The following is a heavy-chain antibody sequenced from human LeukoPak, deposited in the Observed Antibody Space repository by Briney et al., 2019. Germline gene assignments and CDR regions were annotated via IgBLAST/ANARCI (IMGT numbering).Heavy chain of an antibody. Sequence: SETLSLTCTVSGGSISGYYWSWIRQPAGKGLEWIGRIYTSGSTNYNPSLKSRVTMSVDTSKNQFSLKLSSVTAADTAVYYCARVTGYTIEDYFDYWGQGTLVTVSS. CDR2: IYTSGST. V-gene: IGHV4-4*07. CDR3: ARVTGYTIEDYFDY. D-gene: IGHD3-9*01. CDR1: GGSISGYY. J-gene: IGHJ4*02.